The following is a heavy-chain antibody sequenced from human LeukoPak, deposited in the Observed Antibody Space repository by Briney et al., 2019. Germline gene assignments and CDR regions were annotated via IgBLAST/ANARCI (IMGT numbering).Heavy chain of an antibody. D-gene: IGHD6-19*01. CDR2: IYYSGST. CDR1: GGSISSSSYY. V-gene: IGHV4-39*07. CDR3: ARGTGVSEAVAFFDY. J-gene: IGHJ4*02. Sequence: SETLSLTCTVSGGSISSSSYYWGWIRQPPGKGLEWIGSIYYSGSTYYNPSLKSRVTISVDTSKNQFSLKLSSVTAADTAVYYCARGTGVSEAVAFFDYWGQGTLVTVSS.